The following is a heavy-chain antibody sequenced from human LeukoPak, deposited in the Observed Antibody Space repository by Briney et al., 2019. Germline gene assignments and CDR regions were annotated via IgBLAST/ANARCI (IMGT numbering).Heavy chain of an antibody. Sequence: SETLSLTCSVSGDSISSGSYYWSWIRQPPGKGLEWIGYIYYSGSTNYNPSLKSRVTISVDTSKNQFSLKLSSVTAADTAVYYCASGSYSFYYFDYWGQGTLVTVSS. J-gene: IGHJ4*02. V-gene: IGHV4-61*01. CDR1: GDSISSGSYY. CDR3: ASGSYSFYYFDY. D-gene: IGHD1-26*01. CDR2: IYYSGST.